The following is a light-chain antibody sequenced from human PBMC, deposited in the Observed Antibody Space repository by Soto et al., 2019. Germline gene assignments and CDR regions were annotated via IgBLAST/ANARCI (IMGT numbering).Light chain of an antibody. J-gene: IGKJ5*01. V-gene: IGKV3D-15*01. CDR1: QSVSRN. Sequence: EIVMTPSPATLSVSPEERATLSCRASQSVSRNLAWYQQKPGQAPRLLIYDASTRATGTPARFSRSGSGTKFTLSISSLQSEDFAVYYCQQYNNWPITFGQGTRLEIK. CDR2: DAS. CDR3: QQYNNWPIT.